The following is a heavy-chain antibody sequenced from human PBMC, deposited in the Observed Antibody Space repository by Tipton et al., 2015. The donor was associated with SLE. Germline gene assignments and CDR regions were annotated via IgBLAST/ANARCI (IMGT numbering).Heavy chain of an antibody. J-gene: IGHJ5*02. V-gene: IGHV4-59*12. CDR1: GGSISSYY. Sequence: TLSLTCTVSGGSISSYYWSWIRQPPGKGLEWIGYIYYSGSTNYNPSLKSRVTISVDTSKNQFSLNLSSVTAADTAVYYCARGPPEGWFDPWGQGTLVTVSS. CDR3: ARGPPEGWFDP. CDR2: IYYSGST.